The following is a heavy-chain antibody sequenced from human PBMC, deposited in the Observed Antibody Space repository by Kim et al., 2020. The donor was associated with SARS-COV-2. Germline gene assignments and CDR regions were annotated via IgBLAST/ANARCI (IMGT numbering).Heavy chain of an antibody. V-gene: IGHV3-74*01. CDR2: ISGDGRNT. J-gene: IGHJ3*02. CDR1: GFTFSSYW. CDR3: ARGHEM. Sequence: GGSLRLSCVVSGFTFSSYWMHWVRQAPGKGLVWVSGISGDGRNTGYVDSMKGRLTITRDNAKNTLYLQMNSLRVDDTGVYFCARGHEMWGQGTRVTVSS.